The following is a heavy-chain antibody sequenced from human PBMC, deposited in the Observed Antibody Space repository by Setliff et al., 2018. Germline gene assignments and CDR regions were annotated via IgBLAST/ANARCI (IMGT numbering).Heavy chain of an antibody. CDR1: GGSMNSGSYY. Sequence: SETLSLTCTVSGGSMNSGSYYWSFIRQPAGEGLEWIGQIYTSWSTNYNPSLKSRVTISVDASKRQFSLKLTPVTAADTAVYYCARMSGFLYMDVWGKGTTVTVSS. CDR3: ARMSGFLYMDV. CDR2: IYTSWST. J-gene: IGHJ6*03. D-gene: IGHD3-3*01. V-gene: IGHV4-61*09.